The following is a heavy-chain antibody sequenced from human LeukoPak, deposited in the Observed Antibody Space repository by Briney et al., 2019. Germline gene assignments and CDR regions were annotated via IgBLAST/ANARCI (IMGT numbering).Heavy chain of an antibody. CDR1: GFTFDDYA. V-gene: IGHV3-9*01. CDR3: AKGGRVVRVSDFVY. D-gene: IGHD3-10*01. Sequence: GGSLRLSCAASGFTFDDYAMHWVRQAPGKGLEWVSGISWNSGSIGYADSVKGRFTISRDNAKNSLYLQMNSLRAEDTALYYCAKGGRVVRVSDFVYWGQGTLVTVSS. J-gene: IGHJ4*02. CDR2: ISWNSGSI.